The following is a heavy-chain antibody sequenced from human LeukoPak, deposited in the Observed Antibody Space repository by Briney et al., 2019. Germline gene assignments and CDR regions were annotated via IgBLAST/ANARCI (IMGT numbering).Heavy chain of an antibody. Sequence: TGGSLRLSCAASGFTFSDYGMHWVRQAPGKGLEWVAVISYDGSNKYYADSVKGRFTISRDNSKNTLYLQMTSLRAEDTAVYYCARGRITMVRGVFDYWGQGTLVTVSS. CDR3: ARGRITMVRGVFDY. J-gene: IGHJ4*02. CDR1: GFTFSDYG. D-gene: IGHD3-10*01. CDR2: ISYDGSNK. V-gene: IGHV3-30*03.